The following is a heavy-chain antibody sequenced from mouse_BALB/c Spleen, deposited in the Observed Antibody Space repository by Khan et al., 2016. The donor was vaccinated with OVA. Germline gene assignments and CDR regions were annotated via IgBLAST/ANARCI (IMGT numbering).Heavy chain of an antibody. CDR2: ISDGGSYT. CDR3: ARGHYGSPFAY. CDR1: GFTFSDYY. J-gene: IGHJ3*01. Sequence: EVELVESGGGLVKPGGSLKLSCAAFGFTFSDYYMYWVRQTPEKRLEWVATISDGGSYTYYPDSVKGRFTISRDDAKNNLYLQMSSLKSEDTAMYFCARGHYGSPFAYWGQGTLVTVSA. V-gene: IGHV5-4*02. D-gene: IGHD2-1*01.